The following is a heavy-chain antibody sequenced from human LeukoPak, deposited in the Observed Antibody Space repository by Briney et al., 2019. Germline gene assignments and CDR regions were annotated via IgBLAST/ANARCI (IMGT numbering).Heavy chain of an antibody. CDR1: GFTFSNYG. CDR2: IWYDGSNK. J-gene: IGHJ4*02. D-gene: IGHD4-17*01. CDR3: VATVTILDY. Sequence: GRSLRLSCAASGFTFSNYGMHWVRQAPGKGLEWVAIIWYDGSNKYYADSVKGRFTISRDNSKNMLFLQMNSLRAEDTAVYYCVATVTILDYWGQGTLVTVSS. V-gene: IGHV3-33*01.